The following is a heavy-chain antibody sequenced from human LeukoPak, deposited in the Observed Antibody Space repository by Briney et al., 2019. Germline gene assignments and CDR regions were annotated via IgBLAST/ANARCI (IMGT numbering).Heavy chain of an antibody. CDR1: GFTYSSYA. J-gene: IGHJ4*02. CDR2: ISGSGGST. CDR3: AKSRRSSNRSFYIDY. V-gene: IGHV3-23*01. Sequence: GGSLRLSCAASGFTYSSYAMSWVRQAPGKGLEWVSAISGSGGSTYYADSVKGRFTISRDNSKNTLYLQMNSLRDEDTAVYYCAKSRRSSNRSFYIDYWGQGTLVTVSS. D-gene: IGHD6-13*01.